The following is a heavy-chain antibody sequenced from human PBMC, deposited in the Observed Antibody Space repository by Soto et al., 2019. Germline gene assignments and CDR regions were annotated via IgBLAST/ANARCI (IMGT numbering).Heavy chain of an antibody. Sequence: QVQLVQSGAEVKKPGASVKVSCKASGYTFTSYGISWLRQAPGQGLEWMGWISAYNGNTNYAQKLQGRVTMTTDTSTSTAYMELRSRRSDDTAVYYCARGRRDYGDAPTLYGMDVWGKGTTVTVSS. J-gene: IGHJ6*04. CDR2: ISAYNGNT. D-gene: IGHD4-17*01. CDR3: ARGRRDYGDAPTLYGMDV. V-gene: IGHV1-18*01. CDR1: GYTFTSYG.